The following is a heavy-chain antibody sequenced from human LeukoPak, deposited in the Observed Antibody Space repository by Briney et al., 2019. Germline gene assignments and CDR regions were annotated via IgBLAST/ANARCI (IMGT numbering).Heavy chain of an antibody. CDR2: IYHSGST. Sequence: SETLSLTCAVSGGSISSSNWWSWVRQPPGKGLEWIGEIYHSGSTNYNPSLKSRVTISVDKSKNQFSLKLSSVTAADTAVYYCARVEGYYDILTGYYFDYWGQGTLVTVSS. D-gene: IGHD3-9*01. V-gene: IGHV4-4*02. CDR3: ARVEGYYDILTGYYFDY. CDR1: GGSISSSNW. J-gene: IGHJ4*02.